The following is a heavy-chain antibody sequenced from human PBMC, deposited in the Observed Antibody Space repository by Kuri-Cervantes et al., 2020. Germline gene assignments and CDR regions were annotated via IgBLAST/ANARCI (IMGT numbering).Heavy chain of an antibody. J-gene: IGHJ4*02. CDR2: ISYDGSNK. D-gene: IGHD3-22*01. CDR3: ASSSGYYDY. V-gene: IGHV3-30-3*01. Sequence: GESLKISCAASGFTFSSYAMHWVRQAPGKGLEWVAVISYDGSNKYYADSVKGRFTISRDNSKNTLYLQMNSLRAEDTAVYYCASSSGYYDYWGQGTLVTVSS. CDR1: GFTFSSYA.